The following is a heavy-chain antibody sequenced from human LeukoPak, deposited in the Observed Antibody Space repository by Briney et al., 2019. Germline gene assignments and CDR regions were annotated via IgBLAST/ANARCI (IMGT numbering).Heavy chain of an antibody. CDR2: IRWNSGSI. D-gene: IGHD6-19*01. Sequence: PGRSLRLSCAASGFTFDEFAMHWVRQVPGKGLEWVSGIRWNSGSIGYADSVKGRFTMSRDNAKNSLYLQMKSLRAEDTALYYCAKDLSVAGTEGFDYWGQGTLVTVSS. V-gene: IGHV3-9*01. CDR1: GFTFDEFA. CDR3: AKDLSVAGTEGFDY. J-gene: IGHJ4*02.